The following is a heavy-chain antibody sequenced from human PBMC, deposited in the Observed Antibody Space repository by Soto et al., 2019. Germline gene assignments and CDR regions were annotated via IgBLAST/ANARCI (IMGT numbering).Heavy chain of an antibody. CDR1: GFTFSDYY. CDR3: ARGYRIAARVAFDI. CDR2: ISSSSSYT. Sequence: QVQLVESGGGLVKPGGSLRLSCAASGFTFSDYYMSWIRQAPGKGLEWVSYISSSSSYTNYADSVKGRFTISRDNAKNSLYLQMNSLRAEDTAVYYRARGYRIAARVAFDIWGQGTMVTVSS. J-gene: IGHJ3*02. D-gene: IGHD6-6*01. V-gene: IGHV3-11*06.